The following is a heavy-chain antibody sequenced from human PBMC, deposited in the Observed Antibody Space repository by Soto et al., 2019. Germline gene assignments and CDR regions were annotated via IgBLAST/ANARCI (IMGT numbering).Heavy chain of an antibody. Sequence: LSLTCTVSGVSISNSSYYRGWIRRPPGKGLEWIGTIYYSGITYYNPSLKSRVTISVDTSKNQFSLKLTSVTAADTAVYYCARHGSNWGQGTLVTVSS. CDR2: IYYSGIT. J-gene: IGHJ4*02. CDR1: GVSISNSSYY. V-gene: IGHV4-39*01. CDR3: ARHGSN.